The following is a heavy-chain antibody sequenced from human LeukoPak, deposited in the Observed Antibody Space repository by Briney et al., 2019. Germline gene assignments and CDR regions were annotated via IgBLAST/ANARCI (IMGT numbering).Heavy chain of an antibody. D-gene: IGHD2/OR15-2a*01. CDR1: GFTFSSYA. CDR2: ISGSAGST. V-gene: IGHV3-23*01. Sequence: QAGGSLRLSCAASGFTFSSYAMSWVRQAPGKGLECISGISGSAGSTYYADSVKGRFTISRDNSKNTLYLQMNSLRAEDTAVYYCAKDSSISQTFFDYWGQGTLVTVSS. CDR3: AKDSSISQTFFDY. J-gene: IGHJ4*02.